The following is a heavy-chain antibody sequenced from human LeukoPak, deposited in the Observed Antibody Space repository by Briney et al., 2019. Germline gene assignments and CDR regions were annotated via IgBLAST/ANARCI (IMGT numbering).Heavy chain of an antibody. CDR1: GGSISSYY. D-gene: IGHD1-14*01. CDR2: IYCSGST. Sequence: PSETLSLTCTVSGGSISSYYWSWIRQPPGKGLEWIGYIYCSGSTNYNPSLKSRVTISVDTSKNQFSLKLSSVTAADTAVYYCARGITGTTVDYWGQGALVTVSS. CDR3: ARGITGTTVDY. J-gene: IGHJ4*02. V-gene: IGHV4-59*01.